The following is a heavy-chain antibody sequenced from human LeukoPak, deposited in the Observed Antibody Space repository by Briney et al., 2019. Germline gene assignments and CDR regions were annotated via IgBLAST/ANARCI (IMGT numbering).Heavy chain of an antibody. V-gene: IGHV4-59*01. CDR2: VSYSGNT. J-gene: IGHJ5*02. Sequence: SETLSLTCSVSGGSISSYHWSWIRQPPGKGLEWIGYVSYSGNTNYNPSLKSRVTISVDTSKNQFSLKLSSVTAADTAVYYCAREGSIAARRGRFDPWGQGTLVTVSS. D-gene: IGHD6-6*01. CDR3: AREGSIAARRGRFDP. CDR1: GGSISSYH.